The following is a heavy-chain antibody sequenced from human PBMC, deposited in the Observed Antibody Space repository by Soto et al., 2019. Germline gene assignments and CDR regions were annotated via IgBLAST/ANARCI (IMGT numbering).Heavy chain of an antibody. D-gene: IGHD4-17*01. J-gene: IGHJ4*02. CDR1: GGSISSYY. V-gene: IGHV4-59*08. CDR2: IYYSGST. Sequence: QVQLQESGPGLVKPSETLSLTCTVSGGSISSYYWSWIRQPPGKGLEWIGYIYYSGSTNYNPSLKSRVTISVDTSKNQFSLKLSSVTAADTAVYYCARHYVYGDCDYTYFDYWGQGTLVTVSS. CDR3: ARHYVYGDCDYTYFDY.